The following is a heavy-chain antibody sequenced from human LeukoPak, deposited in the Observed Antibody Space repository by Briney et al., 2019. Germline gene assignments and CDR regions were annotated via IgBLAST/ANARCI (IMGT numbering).Heavy chain of an antibody. J-gene: IGHJ4*02. V-gene: IGHV3-23*01. CDR1: GIAFSSYA. CDR3: AKLGYGGNSWFDY. D-gene: IGHD4-23*01. CDR2: ISGSGGST. Sequence: GGSLRLSCAASGIAFSSYAMSWVRQAPGKGLEWVSGISGSGGSTYYADSVKGRFTISRDNSKNTLYLQMNSLRAEDTAVYYCAKLGYGGNSWFDYWGQGTLVTVSS.